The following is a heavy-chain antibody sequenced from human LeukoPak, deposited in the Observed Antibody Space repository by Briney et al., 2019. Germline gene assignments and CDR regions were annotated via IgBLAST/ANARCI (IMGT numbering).Heavy chain of an antibody. D-gene: IGHD1-1*01. CDR3: AREPRGWGGTITDGSDY. J-gene: IGHJ4*02. CDR2: ISAYNGNT. V-gene: IGHV1-18*01. Sequence: ASVKVSCKASGYTFTSYGISWVRHAPGQGLEWMGWISAYNGNTNYAQKLQGRVTMTTDTSTSTAYMELRSLRSDDTAVYYCAREPRGWGGTITDGSDYWGQGTLVTVSS. CDR1: GYTFTSYG.